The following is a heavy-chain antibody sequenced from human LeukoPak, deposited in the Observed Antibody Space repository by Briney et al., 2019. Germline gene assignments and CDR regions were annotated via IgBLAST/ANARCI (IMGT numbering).Heavy chain of an antibody. CDR3: ARDRYSYSDY. V-gene: IGHV3-9*01. CDR1: GFTFDDYA. J-gene: IGHJ4*02. CDR2: ISWNSGSI. Sequence: PGRSLRLSCAASGFTFDDYAMHWVRQAPGKGLEWVSGISWNSGSIGYADSVKGRFTISRDNAKNSLYLQMNSLRAEDTAVYYCARDRYSYSDYWGQGTLVTVSS. D-gene: IGHD5-18*01.